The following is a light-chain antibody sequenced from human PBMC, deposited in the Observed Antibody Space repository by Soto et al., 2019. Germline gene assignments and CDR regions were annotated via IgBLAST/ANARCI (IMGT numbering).Light chain of an antibody. CDR2: GAS. V-gene: IGKV3-20*01. J-gene: IGKJ1*01. CDR3: QQYGSSGT. Sequence: EVVLTQSPGTLSLSPGERATLSCRASQSVSNNYLAWYQQKPGQAPRLLIYGASNRATGIPDRFSGSGSGTDFTLTISRLETEDSALYYCQQYGSSGTFGQGTKVDIX. CDR1: QSVSNNY.